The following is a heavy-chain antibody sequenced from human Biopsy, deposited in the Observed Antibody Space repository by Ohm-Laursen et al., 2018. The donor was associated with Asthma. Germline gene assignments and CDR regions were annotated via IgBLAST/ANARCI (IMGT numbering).Heavy chain of an antibody. D-gene: IGHD1-26*01. CDR3: AKEVFPGWELRRGPDS. CDR1: GFSFSNYG. V-gene: IGHV3-30*18. Sequence: SLRLSCAASGFSFSNYGMHWVRQAPGKGLHWVAVISFDGTNRNYTDSVKGRFTISRDNSRNTLHLEMNSLRAEDTAVYFCAKEVFPGWELRRGPDSWGQGTLVTVSS. J-gene: IGHJ4*02. CDR2: ISFDGTNR.